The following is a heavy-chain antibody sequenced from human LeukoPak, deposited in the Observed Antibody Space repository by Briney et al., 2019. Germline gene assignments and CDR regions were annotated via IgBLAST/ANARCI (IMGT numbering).Heavy chain of an antibody. V-gene: IGHV4-34*01. CDR3: ARGEDYYDSSGYYSNL. Sequence: SSETLSFTCAVYGGSFSGCYWSWIRQPPGKGLEWIGEINHSGSTNYNPSLKSRVTISVDTSKNQFSLKLSSVTAADTAVYYCARGEDYYDSSGYYSNLWGQGTLVTVSS. D-gene: IGHD3-22*01. CDR1: GGSFSGCY. J-gene: IGHJ5*02. CDR2: INHSGST.